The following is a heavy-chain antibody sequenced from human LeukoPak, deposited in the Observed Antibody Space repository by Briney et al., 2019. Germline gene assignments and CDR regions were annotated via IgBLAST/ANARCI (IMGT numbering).Heavy chain of an antibody. D-gene: IGHD2-8*01. Sequence: GGSLRLSCAASGFSFTSYGMHWVRQAPGKGLEWVAYIQYDGSNQQYADSVKGRFSISRDSSKNILNLQMNGLRGDDTAVYYCAKDRCSNGIGCYYYYMDVWGKGTTVTIYS. CDR1: GFSFTSYG. J-gene: IGHJ6*03. CDR3: AKDRCSNGIGCYYYYMDV. V-gene: IGHV3-30*02. CDR2: IQYDGSNQ.